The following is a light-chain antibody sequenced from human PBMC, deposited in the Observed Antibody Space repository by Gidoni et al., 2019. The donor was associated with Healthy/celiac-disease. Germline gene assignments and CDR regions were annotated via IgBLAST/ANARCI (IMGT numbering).Light chain of an antibody. CDR3: QQYNSYSF. CDR1: QSISSW. CDR2: DAS. J-gene: IGKJ3*01. V-gene: IGKV1-5*01. Sequence: DIQMTQSPSTLSASVGDRVTITCRASQSISSWLAWYQQKPGNAPKLLIYDASSLESGVPSRFSGSGSGTKFTLTISSLQPDDFATYYCQQYNSYSFFGPGTKVDIK.